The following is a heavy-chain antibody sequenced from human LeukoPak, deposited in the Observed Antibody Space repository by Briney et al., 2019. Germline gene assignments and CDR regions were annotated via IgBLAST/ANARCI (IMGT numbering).Heavy chain of an antibody. J-gene: IGHJ5*02. CDR2: ITPVINTA. CDR1: GGTFPSHT. V-gene: IGHV1-69*08. Sequence: SVKVSCKTSGGTFPSHTFSWVRQAPGQGLEWMGKITPVINTANYAQTFQGRVSIYADKSTTTVYMDLGGLRPDDTAVYYCARVNLRGSNYNWFDPWGQGTRVTVSS. D-gene: IGHD1-26*01. CDR3: ARVNLRGSNYNWFDP.